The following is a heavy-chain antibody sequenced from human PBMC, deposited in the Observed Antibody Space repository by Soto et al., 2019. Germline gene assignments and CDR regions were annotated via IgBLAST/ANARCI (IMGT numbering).Heavy chain of an antibody. J-gene: IGHJ6*02. CDR3: ARDPSYGDYSYYGMDV. D-gene: IGHD4-17*01. CDR1: GASINGGGYY. CDR2: IYYSGNT. V-gene: IGHV4-31*03. Sequence: QVQLQESGPGLVKPSQTLSLTCTVSGASINGGGYYWSWIRQHPGKGLEWIGSIYYSGNTYYSPSLKSRVTISVTTSKHPFSLSVTSVTAADTAVYYCARDPSYGDYSYYGMDVWGQGTTVTVSS.